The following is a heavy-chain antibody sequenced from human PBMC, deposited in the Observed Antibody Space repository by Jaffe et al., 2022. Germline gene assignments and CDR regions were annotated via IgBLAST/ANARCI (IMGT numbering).Heavy chain of an antibody. CDR3: ARDSKRITMVRGVRTLANDY. D-gene: IGHD3-10*01. CDR1: GGSFSGYY. Sequence: QVQLQQWGAGLLKPSETLSLTCAVYGGSFSGYYWSWIRQPPGKGLEWIGEINHSGSTNYNPSLKSRVTISVDTSKNQFSLKLSSVTAADTAVYYCARDSKRITMVRGVRTLANDYWGQGTLVTVSS. J-gene: IGHJ4*02. CDR2: INHSGST. V-gene: IGHV4-34*01.